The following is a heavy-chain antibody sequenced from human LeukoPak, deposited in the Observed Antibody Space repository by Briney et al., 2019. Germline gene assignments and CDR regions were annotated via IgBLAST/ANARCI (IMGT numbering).Heavy chain of an antibody. J-gene: IGHJ4*02. CDR2: INPNSGGT. CDR1: GYTFTGYY. CDR3: AREVYGDYYFDY. Sequence: APVKVSCKASGYTFTGYYMHWVRQAPGQGLEWMGWINPNSGGTNYAQKFQGRVTMTRDTSISTAYMELSRLRSDDTAVYYCAREVYGDYYFDYWGQGTLVTVSS. D-gene: IGHD4-17*01. V-gene: IGHV1-2*02.